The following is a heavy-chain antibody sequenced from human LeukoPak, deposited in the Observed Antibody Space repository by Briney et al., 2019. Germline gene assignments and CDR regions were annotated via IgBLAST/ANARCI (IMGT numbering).Heavy chain of an antibody. D-gene: IGHD5-18*01. CDR1: GFTVSSNY. V-gene: IGHV3-66*01. Sequence: GGSLRLSCAASGFTVSSNYMSWVRQAPGKGLEWVSVIYSGGSTYYADSVKGRFTISRDNSKNTLYLQMNSLRAEDTAVYYFARSYGPDAFDIWGQGTMVTVSS. CDR2: IYSGGST. CDR3: ARSYGPDAFDI. J-gene: IGHJ3*02.